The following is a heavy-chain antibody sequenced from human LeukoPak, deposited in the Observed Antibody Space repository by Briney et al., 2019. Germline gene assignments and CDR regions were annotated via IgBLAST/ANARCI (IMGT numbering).Heavy chain of an antibody. V-gene: IGHV1-3*01. D-gene: IGHD6-6*01. CDR1: GYIFSNYD. J-gene: IGHJ4*02. CDR2: VSGGKGNT. Sequence: ASVKVSCKTSGYIFSNYDINWVRQAPGQGLEWMGWVSGGKGNTKYSEKFQGRITITRDTSATTAYLELSSLRSDDSTVYFCARAFSASSSTIDYWGQGTLVIVSP. CDR3: ARAFSASSSTIDY.